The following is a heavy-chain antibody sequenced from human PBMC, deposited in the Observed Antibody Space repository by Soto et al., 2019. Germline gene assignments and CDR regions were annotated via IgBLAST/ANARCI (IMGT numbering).Heavy chain of an antibody. D-gene: IGHD1-26*01. CDR3: ARRIPTAPSDY. Sequence: QGQLQQWGAGLLKPSETLSLTCAVYGGSFSGYYWIWIRQPPGKGLEWIGQINHGGATHYNPSLKNRVTISLDTSKNQFSLKLSSVTAADTAVYYCARRIPTAPSDYWGQGTLVTVSS. V-gene: IGHV4-34*01. CDR1: GGSFSGYY. J-gene: IGHJ4*02. CDR2: INHGGAT.